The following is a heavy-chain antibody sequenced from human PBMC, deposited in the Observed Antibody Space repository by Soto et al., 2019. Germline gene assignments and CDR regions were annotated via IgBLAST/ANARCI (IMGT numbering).Heavy chain of an antibody. J-gene: IGHJ4*02. Sequence: GGSLRLSCAASGFTFSDYYMSWIRQAPGKGLEWVSYISSSGSTIYYADSVKGRFTISRDNAKNSLYLQMNSLRAEDTAVYYCARDSLRFNYYFDYWGQGTLVTVSS. CDR2: ISSSGSTI. CDR3: ARDSLRFNYYFDY. V-gene: IGHV3-11*01. CDR1: GFTFSDYY.